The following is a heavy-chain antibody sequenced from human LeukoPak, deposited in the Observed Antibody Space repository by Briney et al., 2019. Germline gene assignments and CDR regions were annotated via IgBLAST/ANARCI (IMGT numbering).Heavy chain of an antibody. CDR2: ISSSSSYI. V-gene: IGHV3-21*01. CDR3: ARVLGPGVVDY. J-gene: IGHJ4*02. D-gene: IGHD3-10*01. CDR1: GFTFSSYS. Sequence: GGSLRLSCAASGFTFSSYSMNWVRQAQGKGLEWVSSISSSSSYIYYADSVKGRFTISRDNAKNSLYLQMNSLRAEDTAVYYCARVLGPGVVDYWGQGTLVTVSS.